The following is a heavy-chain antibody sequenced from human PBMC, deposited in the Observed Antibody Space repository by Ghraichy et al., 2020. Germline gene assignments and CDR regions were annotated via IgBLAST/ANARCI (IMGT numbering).Heavy chain of an antibody. CDR1: GFTFYW. V-gene: IGHV3-74*03. Sequence: GGSLRLSCAASGFTFYWMNWVRQAPGKGLVWVSRINSGGSTTQYADSVKGRFTISRDNAKNTVYLQMNSLRAEDSAVYYCVRDLAYWGQGTLVTVSS. CDR2: INSGGSTT. CDR3: VRDLAY. J-gene: IGHJ4*02.